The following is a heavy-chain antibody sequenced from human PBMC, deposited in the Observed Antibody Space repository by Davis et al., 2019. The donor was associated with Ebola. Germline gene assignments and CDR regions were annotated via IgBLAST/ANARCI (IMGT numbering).Heavy chain of an antibody. D-gene: IGHD2-2*02. J-gene: IGHJ4*02. CDR3: ARVAGYCSSTSCYTPFGFVDY. Sequence: SVKVSCKASGGTFSSYAISWVRQAPGQGLEWMGGIIPIFGTANYAQKFQGRVTITADESTSTAYMELSSLRSEDTAVYYCARVAGYCSSTSCYTPFGFVDYWGQGTLVTVSS. V-gene: IGHV1-69*13. CDR2: IIPIFGTA. CDR1: GGTFSSYA.